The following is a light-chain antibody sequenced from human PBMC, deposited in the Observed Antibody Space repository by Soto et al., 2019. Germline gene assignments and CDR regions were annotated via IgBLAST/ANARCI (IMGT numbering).Light chain of an antibody. J-gene: IGLJ1*01. CDR3: SSYTSSSTRV. Sequence: QSVLTQPASVSGSPGQSITISCTGTSSDVGAYDYVSWYQQHPDKAPKLMIYEVSNRPSGVSNRFSGSKSVNTATLTISGFQTEDGADYYCSSYTSSSTRVFGTGTKVTVL. CDR1: SSDVGAYDY. CDR2: EVS. V-gene: IGLV2-14*03.